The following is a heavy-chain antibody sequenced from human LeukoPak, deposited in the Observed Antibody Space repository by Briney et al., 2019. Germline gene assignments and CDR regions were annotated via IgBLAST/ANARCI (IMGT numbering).Heavy chain of an antibody. V-gene: IGHV4-59*08. D-gene: IGHD6-19*01. CDR3: AKLGHSDGWYLGAFDI. CDR2: TSYSRTT. CDR1: GGSITGHY. J-gene: IGHJ3*02. Sequence: SETLSLTCAVSGGSITGHYWNWIRQTPGMRLEWIGYTSYSRTTIYNSYFKGRATMSIDTSKNQLYLNLTSVTATDTAVYYCAKLGHSDGWYLGAFDIWGQGTMVIVSS.